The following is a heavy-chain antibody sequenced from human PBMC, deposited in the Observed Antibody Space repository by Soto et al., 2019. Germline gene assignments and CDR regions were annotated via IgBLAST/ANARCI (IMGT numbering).Heavy chain of an antibody. CDR1: GFTFSSYA. CDR3: AKDLDYDYVWGSYRPYYYGMDV. J-gene: IGHJ6*01. Sequence: GGSLRLSCAASGFTFSSYAMSWVRQAPGKGLEWASAISGSGGSTYYADSVKGRFTISRDNSKNTLYLQMNSLRAEDTAVYYCAKDLDYDYVWGSYRPYYYGMDVWGQGTTVTVSS. D-gene: IGHD3-16*02. CDR2: ISGSGGST. V-gene: IGHV3-23*01.